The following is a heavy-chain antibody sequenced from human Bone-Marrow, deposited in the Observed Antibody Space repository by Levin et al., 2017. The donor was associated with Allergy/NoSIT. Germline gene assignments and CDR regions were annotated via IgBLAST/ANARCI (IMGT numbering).Heavy chain of an antibody. J-gene: IGHJ5*02. V-gene: IGHV3-33*01. Sequence: GESLKISCAASGFTFSSYGMHWVRQAPGKGLEWVAVIWYDGSNKYYADSVKGRFTISRDNSKNTLYLQMNSLRAEDTAVYYCARDSPSMYCSGGSCFSGWFDPWGQGTLVTVSS. CDR2: IWYDGSNK. D-gene: IGHD2-15*01. CDR3: ARDSPSMYCSGGSCFSGWFDP. CDR1: GFTFSSYG.